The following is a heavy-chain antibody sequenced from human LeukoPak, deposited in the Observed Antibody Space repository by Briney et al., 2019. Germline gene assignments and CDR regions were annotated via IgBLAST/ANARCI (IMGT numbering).Heavy chain of an antibody. CDR2: ISGSGGST. Sequence: GGSLRLSCAASGFTFSSYAMSWVRQAPGKGLEWISAISGSGGSTYYAGSVKGRFTISRDNSKNTLYLQMNSLRAEDTAVYYCAKSSSGWYEGGWDYWGQGTLVTVSS. V-gene: IGHV3-23*01. J-gene: IGHJ4*02. D-gene: IGHD6-19*01. CDR1: GFTFSSYA. CDR3: AKSSSGWYEGGWDY.